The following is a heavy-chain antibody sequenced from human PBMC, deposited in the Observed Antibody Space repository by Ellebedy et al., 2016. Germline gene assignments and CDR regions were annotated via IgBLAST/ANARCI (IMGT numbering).Heavy chain of an antibody. D-gene: IGHD5-12*01. Sequence: GGSLRLSCVASGYTFTSNAIHWVRQAPGKGLEWVGIVWYDGKTTYYTDSLKGRFTISRDNSRNTVFLELSSLRAEDTAVYYCSRGAYKFAAGFDYWGPGTLVTVSS. CDR1: GYTFTSNA. CDR3: SRGAYKFAAGFDY. CDR2: VWYDGKTT. J-gene: IGHJ4*02. V-gene: IGHV3-33*01.